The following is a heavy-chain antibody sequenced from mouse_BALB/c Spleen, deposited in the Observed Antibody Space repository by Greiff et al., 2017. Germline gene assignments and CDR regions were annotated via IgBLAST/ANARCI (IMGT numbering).Heavy chain of an antibody. V-gene: IGHV5-17*02. CDR1: GFTFSSFG. Sequence: DVQLVESGGGLVQPGGSRKLSCAASGFTFSSFGMHWVRQAPEKGLEWVAYISSGSSTIYYADTVKGRFTISRDNPKNTLFLQMTSLRSEDTAMYYCAYMSYYGNYRQAMDYWGQGTSVTVSS. D-gene: IGHD2-1*01. J-gene: IGHJ4*01. CDR2: ISSGSSTI. CDR3: AYMSYYGNYRQAMDY.